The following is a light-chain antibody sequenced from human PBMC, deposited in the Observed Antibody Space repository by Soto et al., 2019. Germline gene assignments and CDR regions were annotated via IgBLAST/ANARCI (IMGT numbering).Light chain of an antibody. CDR3: QQYHNWPA. CDR1: QSVFSS. Sequence: ETVMTQSPATLSVSPGERATLSCRASQSVFSSLAWYQHKPGQAPRLLIYGAATRATGIPARFSSSGSGTEFTLTISSLQSDDIAVYYCQQYHNWPAFGQGTKVEIK. V-gene: IGKV3-15*01. CDR2: GAA. J-gene: IGKJ1*01.